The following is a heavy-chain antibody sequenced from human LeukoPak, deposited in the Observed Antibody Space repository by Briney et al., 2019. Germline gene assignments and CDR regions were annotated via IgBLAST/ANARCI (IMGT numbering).Heavy chain of an antibody. CDR3: ASTDITIFGVVYSDPFDI. D-gene: IGHD3-3*01. Sequence: PSETLSLTCTVSGGSISSGGYYWSWIRQHPGTGLEWIGYIYYSGSTYYNPSLKSRVTISVDTSKNQFSLKLSSVTAADTAVYYCASTDITIFGVVYSDPFDIWGQGTMVTVSS. V-gene: IGHV4-31*03. J-gene: IGHJ3*02. CDR1: GGSISSGGYY. CDR2: IYYSGST.